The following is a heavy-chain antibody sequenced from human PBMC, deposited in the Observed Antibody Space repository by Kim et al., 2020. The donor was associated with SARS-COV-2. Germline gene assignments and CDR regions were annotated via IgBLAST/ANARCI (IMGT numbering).Heavy chain of an antibody. D-gene: IGHD2-15*01. J-gene: IGHJ4*02. CDR1: GYTFTDFY. CDR2: INTDNDIT. Sequence: ASVKVSCKTSGYTFTDFYMHWVRQAPGQGPEWMGWINTDNDITNYAQKFKGRVTMTRDTSISTAHMELSSLRSDDTAVYYCARSGGKSVFDQWGQGTLDTVSS. V-gene: IGHV1-2*02. CDR3: ARSGGKSVFDQ.